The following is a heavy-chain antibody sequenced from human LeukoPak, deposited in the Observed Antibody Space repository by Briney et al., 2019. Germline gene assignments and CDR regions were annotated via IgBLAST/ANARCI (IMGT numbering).Heavy chain of an antibody. Sequence: SETLSLTCTVSGGSISSSSYYWGWIRQPPGKGLEWIGSIYYSGSTYYNPSLKSRVTISVDTSKNQFSLKLSSVTAADTAVYYCAIPMYLGAFDIWGQGTMVTVSS. V-gene: IGHV4-39*01. CDR2: IYYSGST. CDR3: AIPMYLGAFDI. CDR1: GGSISSSSYY. J-gene: IGHJ3*02. D-gene: IGHD2-8*01.